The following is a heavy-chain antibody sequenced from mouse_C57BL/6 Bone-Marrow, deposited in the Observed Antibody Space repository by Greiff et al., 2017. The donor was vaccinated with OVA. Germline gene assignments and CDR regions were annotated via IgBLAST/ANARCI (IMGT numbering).Heavy chain of an antibody. D-gene: IGHD4-1*01. Sequence: VQLQQPGAELVKPGASVKLSCKASGYTFTSYWMHWVKQRPGRGLEWIGRIDPNSGGTKYNEKFKSKATLTVDKPSSTAYMQLSSLTSEYSAVYYCARARTGTFYYAMDYWGQGTSVTVSS. J-gene: IGHJ4*01. V-gene: IGHV1-72*01. CDR3: ARARTGTFYYAMDY. CDR1: GYTFTSYW. CDR2: IDPNSGGT.